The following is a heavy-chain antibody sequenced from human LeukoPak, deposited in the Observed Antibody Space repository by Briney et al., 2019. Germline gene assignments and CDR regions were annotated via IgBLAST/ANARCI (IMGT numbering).Heavy chain of an antibody. V-gene: IGHV3-33*01. D-gene: IGHD2-15*01. Sequence: PGRSLRLSCAASGFTFSSYGMHWVRQAPGKGLEWVAVIWYDGSNKYYADSVKGRFTISRDNSKNTLYLQMNSLRSEDTAVYYCAGLVAAKDYWGQGTLVTVSS. CDR1: GFTFSSYG. CDR2: IWYDGSNK. CDR3: AGLVAAKDY. J-gene: IGHJ4*02.